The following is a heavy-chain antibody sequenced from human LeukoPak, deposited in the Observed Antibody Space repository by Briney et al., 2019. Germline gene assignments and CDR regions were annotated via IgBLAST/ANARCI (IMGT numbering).Heavy chain of an antibody. D-gene: IGHD2-21*02. CDR3: ARDRPSLRGDFDY. J-gene: IGHJ4*02. CDR2: IYTGGST. CDR1: GFTFSSYG. Sequence: GGSLRLSCAASGFTFSSYGMHWVRQAPGKGPEWVSVIYTGGSTYYADSVKGRFTISRDNSKNTLYLQMNSLRAEDTAVYYCARDRPSLRGDFDYWGQGTLVTVSS. V-gene: IGHV3-NL1*01.